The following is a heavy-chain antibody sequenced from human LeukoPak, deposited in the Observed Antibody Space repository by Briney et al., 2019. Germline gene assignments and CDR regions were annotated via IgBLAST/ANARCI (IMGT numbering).Heavy chain of an antibody. J-gene: IGHJ4*02. CDR2: IYPADSDT. Sequence: GESLKISGKRSGYRFPSYLIGWVRQMPGKGLEWRGIIYPADSDTRYSPSFQGQVTISADKSISTAYLQWCSLKGLDPGVYFCARLDSWHDYWVQGTLVTVCS. CDR1: GYRFPSYL. V-gene: IGHV5-51*01. CDR3: ARLDSWHDY. D-gene: IGHD6-13*01.